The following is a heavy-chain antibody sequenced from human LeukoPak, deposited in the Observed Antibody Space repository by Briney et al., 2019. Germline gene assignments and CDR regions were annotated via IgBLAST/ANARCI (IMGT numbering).Heavy chain of an antibody. V-gene: IGHV3-23*01. J-gene: IGHJ4*02. D-gene: IGHD5-18*01. CDR3: AKDPHTGYSFAY. CDR1: GFAFSNYA. CDR2: LSGSGGST. Sequence: GGSLRLSCTTSGFAFSNYAMSWVRQAPGKGLEWVSSLSGSGGSTYYADSVKGRFTISRDNSKNTLYLQMNSLRVEDTAVYYCAKDPHTGYSFAYWGQGTLVTVSS.